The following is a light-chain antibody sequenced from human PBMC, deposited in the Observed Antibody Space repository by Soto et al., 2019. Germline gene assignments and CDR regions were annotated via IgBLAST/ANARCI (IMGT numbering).Light chain of an antibody. Sequence: QTVVTQEPSLTVSPGGTVTLTCGSSTGAVTSGHYPYWFQQKPGQAPRTLIYDTTNKHSWTPARFSGSLLEGKAALTLAGAQTDDEADYYCLLSYSGTNWVFGGGTKLTVL. CDR1: TGAVTSGHY. CDR3: LLSYSGTNWV. CDR2: DTT. J-gene: IGLJ3*02. V-gene: IGLV7-46*01.